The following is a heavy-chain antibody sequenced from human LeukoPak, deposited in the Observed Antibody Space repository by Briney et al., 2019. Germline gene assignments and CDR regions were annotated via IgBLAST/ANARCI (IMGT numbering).Heavy chain of an antibody. D-gene: IGHD3-22*01. CDR3: AKGLGFYDSSGCDY. V-gene: IGHV3-9*01. CDR1: GFTFDDYA. CDR2: ISWNSGSI. Sequence: PGRSLRLSRAASGFTFDDYAMHWVRQAPGKGLEWVSGISWNSGSIGYADSVKGRFTISRDNAKNSLYLQMNSLRAEDTALYYCAKGLGFYDSSGCDYWGQGTLVTVSS. J-gene: IGHJ4*02.